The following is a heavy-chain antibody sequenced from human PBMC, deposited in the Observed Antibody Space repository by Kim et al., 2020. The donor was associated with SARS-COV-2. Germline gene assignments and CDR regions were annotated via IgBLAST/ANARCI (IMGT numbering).Heavy chain of an antibody. J-gene: IGHJ4*02. D-gene: IGHD6-19*01. Sequence: GGSLRLSCAASGFTFSSRAMSWVRQVPGKGLEWIASVNNNNNPYYADSVKGRFTVSRDITKDTLYLQMNSLRADDTALYYCAQDHPSSGWPTFDSWGQGT. CDR2: VNNNNNP. CDR3: AQDHPSSGWPTFDS. CDR1: GFTFSSRA. V-gene: IGHV3-23*05.